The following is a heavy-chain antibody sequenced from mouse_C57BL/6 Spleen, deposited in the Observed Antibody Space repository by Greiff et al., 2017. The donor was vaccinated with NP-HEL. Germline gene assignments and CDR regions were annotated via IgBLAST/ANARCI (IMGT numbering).Heavy chain of an antibody. CDR2: IYPGNSDP. CDR1: GYTFTSYW. D-gene: IGHD2-5*01. Sequence: EVQLQQSGTVLARPGASVKMSCKTSGYTFTSYWMHWVKQRPGQGLEWIGAIYPGNSDPSSNQKFKGKAKLSAVTSASTAYMELSSLTNEDSAVYYWTPAYYSNYNAMDYWGQGTSVTVSS. V-gene: IGHV1-5*01. J-gene: IGHJ4*01. CDR3: TPAYYSNYNAMDY.